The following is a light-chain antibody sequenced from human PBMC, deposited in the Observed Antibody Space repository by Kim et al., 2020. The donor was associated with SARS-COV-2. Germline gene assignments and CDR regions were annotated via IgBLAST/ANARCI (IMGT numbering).Light chain of an antibody. CDR1: QSISSH. Sequence: DIQVTQSPSSLSASVGDRVTITCRASQSISSHLNWYQQKPGKAPKLLIYAAYSLQSGVPSRFSGSASGTDFTLTISSLQPEDFATYYCQQTYTVGGGTKVDIK. V-gene: IGKV1-39*01. J-gene: IGKJ4*01. CDR3: QQTYT. CDR2: AAY.